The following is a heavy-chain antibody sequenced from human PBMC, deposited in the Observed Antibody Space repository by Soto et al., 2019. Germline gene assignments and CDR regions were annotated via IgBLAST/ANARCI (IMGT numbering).Heavy chain of an antibody. CDR1: GFTFSSYG. Sequence: GGSLRLSCAASGFTFSSYGMHWVRQAPGKGLEWVAVIWYDGSNKYYADSVKGRFTISRDNSKNTLYLQMNSLRAEDTAVYYCARDSSYSSRWLSKLDYWGQGTLVTVSS. CDR2: IWYDGSNK. J-gene: IGHJ4*02. CDR3: ARDSSYSSRWLSKLDY. V-gene: IGHV3-33*01. D-gene: IGHD6-19*01.